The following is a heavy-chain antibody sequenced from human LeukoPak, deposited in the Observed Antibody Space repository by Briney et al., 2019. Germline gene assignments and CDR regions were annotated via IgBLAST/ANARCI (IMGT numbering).Heavy chain of an antibody. V-gene: IGHV3-15*01. CDR3: TTDNAPGMDV. Sequence: GGPLRLSCAASGFIHSNACVRWVRGAPGKGLEGVGLIRDKPDGGTTDYAAPVKRRFTISRDDSKSMLYLQMNSLKTEDTAVYYCTTDNAPGMDVWGQGTTVTASS. D-gene: IGHD2-2*01. CDR1: GFIHSNAC. J-gene: IGHJ6*02. CDR2: IRDKPDGGTT.